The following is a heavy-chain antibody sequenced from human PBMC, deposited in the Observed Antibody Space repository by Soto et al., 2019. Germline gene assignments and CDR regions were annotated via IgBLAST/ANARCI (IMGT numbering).Heavy chain of an antibody. J-gene: IGHJ5*02. CDR3: ARGRVSSGWYNWFDP. CDR1: GGSFSGYY. D-gene: IGHD6-19*01. Sequence: SETLSLTCAVYGGSFSGYYWSWIRQPPGKGLEWIGEINHSGSTNYNPSLKSRVTISVDTSKNQFSLKLSSVTAADTAVYYCARGRVSSGWYNWFDPWGQGTLVTVSS. V-gene: IGHV4-34*01. CDR2: INHSGST.